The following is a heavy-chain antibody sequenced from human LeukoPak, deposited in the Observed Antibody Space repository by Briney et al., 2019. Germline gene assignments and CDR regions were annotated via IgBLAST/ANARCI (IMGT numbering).Heavy chain of an antibody. Sequence: SETLSLTCGVSGGSISNTNWWTWVRQPPGKGLEWIGEVNLQGSTNYNPSLKSRVAISVDNSENHISLKLTSATAADTAVYYCAREGGPYRPLDYSGQGTLVSVAS. CDR2: VNLQGST. CDR3: AREGGPYRPLDY. J-gene: IGHJ4*02. CDR1: GGSISNTNW. V-gene: IGHV4-4*02.